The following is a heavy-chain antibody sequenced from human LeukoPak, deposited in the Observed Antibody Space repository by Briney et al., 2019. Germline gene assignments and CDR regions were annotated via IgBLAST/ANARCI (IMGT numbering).Heavy chain of an antibody. CDR3: ARAAQSTTSAVSWFDP. V-gene: IGHV4-59*01. CDR1: GGSISSSY. D-gene: IGHD1-1*01. J-gene: IGHJ5*02. Sequence: SETLSLTCSVSGGSISSSYWSWIRQPPGKGLEWIGYIYYSGSTNYNPSLKSRVTMSVDTSKNQFSLRLTSETAADTAVYYCARAAQSTTSAVSWFDPWGQGTLVTVSS. CDR2: IYYSGST.